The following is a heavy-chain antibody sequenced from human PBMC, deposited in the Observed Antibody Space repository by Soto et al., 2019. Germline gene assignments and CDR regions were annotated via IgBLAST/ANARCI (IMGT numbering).Heavy chain of an antibody. CDR1: GFTFSSYG. CDR3: AKAEGYSSGWETVWYYYYYGMDV. Sequence: PGGSLRLSCAASGFTFSSYGMHWVRQAPGKGLEWVAVISYDGSNKYYADSVKGRFTISRDNPKNTLYLQMNSLRAEDTAVYYCAKAEGYSSGWETVWYYYYYGMDVWGQGTTVTVSS. D-gene: IGHD6-19*01. J-gene: IGHJ6*02. CDR2: ISYDGSNK. V-gene: IGHV3-30*18.